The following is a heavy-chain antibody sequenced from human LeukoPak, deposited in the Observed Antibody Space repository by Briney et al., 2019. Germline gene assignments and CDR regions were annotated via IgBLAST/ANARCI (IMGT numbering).Heavy chain of an antibody. CDR3: AGDAGPHSF. D-gene: IGHD5-18*01. CDR2: IYYSGST. J-gene: IGHJ4*02. V-gene: IGHV4-59*01. Sequence: PSETLSLTCTVSGGSISSYYWSWIRQPPGKGLEWIGYIYYSGSTNYNPSLKSRVTISVDTSKNQFSLKLSSVTAADTAVYYCAGDAGPHSFWGQGTLVTVSS. CDR1: GGSISSYY.